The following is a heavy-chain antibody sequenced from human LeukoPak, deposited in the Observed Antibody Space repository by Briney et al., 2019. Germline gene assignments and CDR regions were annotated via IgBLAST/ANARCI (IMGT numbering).Heavy chain of an antibody. CDR1: GYTFTDYY. CDR2: INPDSGAT. Sequence: ASVKVSCKASGYTFTDYYMHWVRQAPGQGLEWMGWINPDSGATKYAQKFQGRVTMTTATTISTAYMELNRLRSDDTAVYYCASALNTPRSSWGQGTLVTVSP. D-gene: IGHD6-13*01. CDR3: ASALNTPRSS. J-gene: IGHJ4*02. V-gene: IGHV1-2*02.